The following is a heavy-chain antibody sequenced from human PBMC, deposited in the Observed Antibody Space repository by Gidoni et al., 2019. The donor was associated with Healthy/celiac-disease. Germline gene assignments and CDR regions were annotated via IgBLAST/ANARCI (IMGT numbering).Heavy chain of an antibody. CDR3: ARGRIAAAGTIPYYYYGMDV. Sequence: QVQLVQSGAEVKKPGSSVKVSCKASGGTFSSYAISWVRQAPGQGLEWMGGIIPIFGTANYAQKFQGRVTITADESTSTAYMVLSSLRSEDTAVYYCARGRIAAAGTIPYYYYGMDVWGQGTTVTVSS. CDR2: IIPIFGTA. V-gene: IGHV1-69*01. CDR1: GGTFSSYA. D-gene: IGHD6-13*01. J-gene: IGHJ6*02.